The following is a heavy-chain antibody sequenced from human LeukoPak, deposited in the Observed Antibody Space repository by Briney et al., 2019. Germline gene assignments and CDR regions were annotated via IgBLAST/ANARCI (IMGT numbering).Heavy chain of an antibody. J-gene: IGHJ4*02. CDR1: GYTFTSYG. D-gene: IGHD3-9*01. Sequence: GASVKVSCKASGYTFTSYGISWVRQAPGQGLEWMGWISAYNGNTNYAQKLQGRVTMTRDMSTSTVYMELSSLRSEDTAVYYCARDEGYFDYLGYFDYWGQGTLVTVSS. V-gene: IGHV1-18*01. CDR2: ISAYNGNT. CDR3: ARDEGYFDYLGYFDY.